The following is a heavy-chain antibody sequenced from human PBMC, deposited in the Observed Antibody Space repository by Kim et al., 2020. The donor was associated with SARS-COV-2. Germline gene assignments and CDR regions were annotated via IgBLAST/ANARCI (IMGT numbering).Heavy chain of an antibody. V-gene: IGHV3-9*01. Sequence: GGSLRLSCRASGFSVGDYAMHWVRQAPGKGLEWVSGISWDGDTKTYADSVQGRFTISRDNSKNSLFLQMNNLRPDDTAVYYCVKDLNGCTYWYGSFYSWG. CDR1: GFSVGDYA. CDR2: ISWDGDTK. D-gene: IGHD2-8*01. CDR3: VKDLNGCTYWYGSFYS. J-gene: IGHJ5*01.